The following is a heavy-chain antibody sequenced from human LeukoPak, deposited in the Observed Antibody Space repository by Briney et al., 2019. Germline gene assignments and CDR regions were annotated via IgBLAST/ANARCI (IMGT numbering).Heavy chain of an antibody. CDR1: GFTVSSNY. V-gene: IGHV3-53*01. CDR3: ARAGHIRAAFFDY. CDR2: IYSGGST. D-gene: IGHD6-13*01. J-gene: IGHJ4*02. Sequence: PGGSLRLSCVASGFTVSSNYMTWVRQAPGKGLEWVSVIYSGGSTYYADSVKGRFTISRDNSKNTLYLQMNSLRAEDTAVYYCARAGHIRAAFFDYWGQGTLVTVSS.